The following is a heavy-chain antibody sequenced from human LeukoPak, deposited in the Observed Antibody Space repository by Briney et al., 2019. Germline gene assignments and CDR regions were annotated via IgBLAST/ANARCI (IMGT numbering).Heavy chain of an antibody. V-gene: IGHV1-69*13. Sequence: SVKVSCKASGGTFSSYAISWVRQAPGQGREWMGGIIPIFGTANYAQKFQGRVTITADESTSTAYMELSSLRSEDTAVYYCASVYCSGGSCYYYGMDVWGQGTTVTVSS. J-gene: IGHJ6*02. CDR2: IIPIFGTA. D-gene: IGHD2-15*01. CDR1: GGTFSSYA. CDR3: ASVYCSGGSCYYYGMDV.